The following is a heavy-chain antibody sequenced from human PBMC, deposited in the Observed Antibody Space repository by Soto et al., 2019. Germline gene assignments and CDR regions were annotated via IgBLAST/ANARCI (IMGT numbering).Heavy chain of an antibody. J-gene: IGHJ4*02. Sequence: GGSLRLSCAASGFTFSSYWMSWVRQAPGKGLEWVANIKQDGSEKYYVDSVKGRFTISRDNAKNSLYLQMNSLRAEDTAVYYCARENYYDSSGYYFDYWGQGPLVTVS. CDR3: ARENYYDSSGYYFDY. CDR1: GFTFSSYW. D-gene: IGHD3-22*01. CDR2: IKQDGSEK. V-gene: IGHV3-7*01.